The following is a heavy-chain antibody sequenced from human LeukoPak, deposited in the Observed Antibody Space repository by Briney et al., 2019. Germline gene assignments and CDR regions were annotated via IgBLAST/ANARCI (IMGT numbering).Heavy chain of an antibody. V-gene: IGHV4-34*01. D-gene: IGHD3-10*01. CDR3: ARHAAVTMVRGVIYYYYYMDV. Sequence: SETLSLTCAVYGGSFSGYYWSWIRQPPGKGLEWIGEINHSGSTNYNPSLKSRVTISVDTSKNQFSLKLSSVTAADTAVYYCARHAAVTMVRGVIYYYYYMDVWGKGTTVTISS. CDR2: INHSGST. J-gene: IGHJ6*03. CDR1: GGSFSGYY.